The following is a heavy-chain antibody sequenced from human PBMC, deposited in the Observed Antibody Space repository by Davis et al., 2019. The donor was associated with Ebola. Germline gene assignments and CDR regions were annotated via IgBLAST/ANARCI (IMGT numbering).Heavy chain of an antibody. D-gene: IGHD6-19*01. CDR2: INHSGST. J-gene: IGHJ1*01. V-gene: IGHV4-34*01. CDR3: ARRGIAVAGTGYFQH. CDR1: GGSFSGYY. Sequence: MPSETLSLTCAVYGGSFSGYYWSWIRQPPGKGLEWIGEINHSGSTYYNPSLKSRVTISVDTSKHQFSLKLSSVTAADTAVYYCARRGIAVAGTGYFQHWGQGTLVTVSS.